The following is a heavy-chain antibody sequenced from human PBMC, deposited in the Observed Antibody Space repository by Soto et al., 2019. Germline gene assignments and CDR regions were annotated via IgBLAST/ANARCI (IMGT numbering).Heavy chain of an antibody. V-gene: IGHV1-69*05. CDR1: GGTFSSYA. D-gene: IGHD6-6*01. CDR3: ARDRVWQLAPYFDY. J-gene: IGHJ4*02. Sequence: SVKVSCKASGGTFSSYAISWVRQAPGQGLEWMGGIIPIFGTANYAQKLQGRVTMTTDTSTSTAYMELRSLRSDDTAVYYCARDRVWQLAPYFDYWGQGTLVTVSS. CDR2: IIPIFGTA.